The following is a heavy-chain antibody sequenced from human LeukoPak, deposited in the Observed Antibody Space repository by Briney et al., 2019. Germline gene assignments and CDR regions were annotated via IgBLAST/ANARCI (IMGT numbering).Heavy chain of an antibody. CDR1: GFTFSSYA. D-gene: IGHD2-2*01. J-gene: IGHJ6*04. CDR2: ISGSGGST. CDR3: AKDGHTQLGSTSCLDV. Sequence: PGGSLRLSCAASGFTFSSYAMSWVRQAPGKGLEWVSAISGSGGSTYYADSVKGRFTISRDNSKNTLYLQMNSLRAEDTAVYYCAKDGHTQLGSTSCLDVWGKGTTVTVSS. V-gene: IGHV3-23*01.